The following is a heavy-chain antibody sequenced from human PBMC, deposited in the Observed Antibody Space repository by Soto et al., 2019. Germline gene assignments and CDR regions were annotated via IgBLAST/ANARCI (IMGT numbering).Heavy chain of an antibody. J-gene: IGHJ4*02. CDR1: GLTFSRHA. D-gene: IGHD2-8*01. CDR3: VSWVSAHLDY. Sequence: GGSLRLSCVASGLTFSRHAMGWVRQAPGKGLEWVSTINPDGANTHYADSVQGRFIISRDNSRNTVDLYMNSLRADDTAIYFCVSWVSAHLDYWGKGTGVTSPQ. V-gene: IGHV3-23*01. CDR2: INPDGANT.